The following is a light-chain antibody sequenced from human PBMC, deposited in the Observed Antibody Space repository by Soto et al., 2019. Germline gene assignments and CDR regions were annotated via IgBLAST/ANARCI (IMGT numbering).Light chain of an antibody. CDR3: MQFAHFPRT. Sequence: DVVLTQTPLSSPVTLGQPASISCRSSQSLVYSDGNTYLSWLQQRPGQPPRLLIYQISNRFSGVPDRFSGSGAGTDLTLKISRVEAEDVGVYYCMQFAHFPRTFGQGTKVEIK. V-gene: IGKV2-24*01. CDR1: QSLVYSDGNTY. CDR2: QIS. J-gene: IGKJ1*01.